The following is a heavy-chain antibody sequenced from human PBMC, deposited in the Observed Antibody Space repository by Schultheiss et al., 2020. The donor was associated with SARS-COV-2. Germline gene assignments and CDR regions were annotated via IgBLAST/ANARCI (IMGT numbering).Heavy chain of an antibody. CDR2: IWYDGSNK. CDR3: ARELGWNYFYYYYYGMDV. Sequence: GGSLRLSCAASGFTFSSYGMHWVRQAPGKGLEWVAVIWYDGSNKYYADSVKGRFTISRDNSKNTLYLQMNSLRAEDTAVYYCARELGWNYFYYYYYGMDVWGQGTLVTVSS. V-gene: IGHV3-33*01. CDR1: GFTFSSYG. J-gene: IGHJ6*02. D-gene: IGHD1-7*01.